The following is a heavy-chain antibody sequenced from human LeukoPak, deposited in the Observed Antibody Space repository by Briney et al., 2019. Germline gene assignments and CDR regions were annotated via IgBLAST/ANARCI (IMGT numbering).Heavy chain of an antibody. D-gene: IGHD3-10*01. CDR1: GYTSTSYA. CDR3: ARSLRMATSGVGKGY. J-gene: IGHJ4*02. V-gene: IGHV1-8*02. Sequence: GASVKVSCKASGYTSTSYAMHWVRQATGQGLEWMGWMNPNSGNTGYAQKFQGRVTLTRNTSISTAYMELSSLRSEDTAVYYCARSLRMATSGVGKGYWGQGTLVTVSS. CDR2: MNPNSGNT.